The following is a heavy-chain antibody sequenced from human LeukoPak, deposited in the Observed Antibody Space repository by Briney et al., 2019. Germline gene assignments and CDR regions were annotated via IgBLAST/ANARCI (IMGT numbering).Heavy chain of an antibody. CDR1: GYTSTGYY. V-gene: IGHV1-2*02. J-gene: IGHJ4*02. CDR3: ARDFDWGPDY. D-gene: IGHD3-9*01. CDR2: INGKRGDT. Sequence: ASVKVSCKASGYTSTGYYMHWVRQAPGQGLEWMGWINGKRGDTNYAQKFQDRVTMTRDTSISTFYIQLSSLTADDTAVYYCARDFDWGPDYWGQGTLVTVSS.